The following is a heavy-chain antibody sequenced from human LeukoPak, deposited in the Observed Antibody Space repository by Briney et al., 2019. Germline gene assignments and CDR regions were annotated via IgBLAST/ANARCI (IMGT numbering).Heavy chain of an antibody. CDR2: IHHNGTR. CDR3: ATAPILRGEGGEHYRCGMDV. CDR1: VVSISSGNW. Sequence: SGTLSLTCGVSVVSISSGNWWSWVRQSPEKGLEWIGEIHHNGTRNYNPSLKSRVTISADTFQNHFSLIVTSLTAADTAVYYCATAPILRGEGGEHYRCGMDVWGQGTTVIVSS. V-gene: IGHV4-4*02. J-gene: IGHJ6*02. D-gene: IGHD2-2*02.